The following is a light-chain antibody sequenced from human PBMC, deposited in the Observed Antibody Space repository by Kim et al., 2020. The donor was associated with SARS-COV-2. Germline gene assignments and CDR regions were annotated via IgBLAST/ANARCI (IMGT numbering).Light chain of an antibody. V-gene: IGLV2-23*02. Sequence: QSALTQPASVSGSPGQSITISCTGTSSYVGTYNLVSWYQQHPGKAPKLMTYEVSKRPSGVSNRFSGSKSGNTASLTISGLQAEDEADYYCCSYAGSSNVVFGGGTQLTVL. CDR1: SSYVGTYNL. CDR3: CSYAGSSNVV. CDR2: EVS. J-gene: IGLJ2*01.